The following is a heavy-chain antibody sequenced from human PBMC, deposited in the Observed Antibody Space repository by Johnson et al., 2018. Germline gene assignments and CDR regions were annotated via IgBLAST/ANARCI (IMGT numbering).Heavy chain of an antibody. Sequence: EVQLVESGGGVVRPGGYLRLSCAVSGLSVTSNDMTWVRQAPGKGLEWVSVFYIDGSKHYTDSVRGRVTISRDTSTNPLSLQMNSRKVGDTAVYYCARLHFYYMDVWGMGTTVTVSS. J-gene: IGHJ6*03. CDR1: GLSVTSND. V-gene: IGHV3-66*02. CDR2: FYIDGSK. D-gene: IGHD3-3*02. CDR3: ARLHFYYMDV.